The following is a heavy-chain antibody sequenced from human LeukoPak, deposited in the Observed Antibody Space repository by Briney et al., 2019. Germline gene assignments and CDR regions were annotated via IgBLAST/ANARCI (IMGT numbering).Heavy chain of an antibody. CDR1: GFTFDDYA. D-gene: IGHD3-22*01. CDR2: ISWNSGSI. J-gene: IGHJ3*02. Sequence: PGGSLRLSCAASGFTFDDYAMHWVRQAPGKGLEWVSCISWNSGSIGYADSVKGRFTISRDNAKNSLYLQMNSLRAEDTALYYCAKDLGEYYDSSGYHAFDIWGQGTMVTVSS. V-gene: IGHV3-9*01. CDR3: AKDLGEYYDSSGYHAFDI.